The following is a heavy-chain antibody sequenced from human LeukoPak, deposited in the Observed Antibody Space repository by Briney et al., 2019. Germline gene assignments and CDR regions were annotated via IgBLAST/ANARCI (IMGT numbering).Heavy chain of an antibody. V-gene: IGHV4-59*01. D-gene: IGHD6-13*01. Sequence: PSETLSLTCTVSGGSISSYYWSWIRQPPGKGLEWIGYIYYSGSTNYNPSLKSRVTISVDTSKNQFSLKLSSVTAADTAVYYCATIIAAAGIFGYWGQGTLVTVSS. CDR3: ATIIAAAGIFGY. CDR1: GGSISSYY. CDR2: IYYSGST. J-gene: IGHJ4*02.